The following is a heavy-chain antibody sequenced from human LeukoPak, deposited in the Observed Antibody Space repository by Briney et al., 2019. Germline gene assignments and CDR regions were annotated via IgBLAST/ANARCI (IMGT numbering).Heavy chain of an antibody. CDR3: ARAAVRGSYNY. D-gene: IGHD1-26*01. Sequence: PSETLSLTCTVSGGSISSYYWSWIRQPPGRGLEWIGYIYYSGSTYYNPSLQSRVTMSVDTSKNQFSLKLSSVTVADTAVYYCARAAVRGSYNYWGQRTLVTVSS. J-gene: IGHJ4*02. CDR2: IYYSGST. CDR1: GGSISSYY. V-gene: IGHV4-59*01.